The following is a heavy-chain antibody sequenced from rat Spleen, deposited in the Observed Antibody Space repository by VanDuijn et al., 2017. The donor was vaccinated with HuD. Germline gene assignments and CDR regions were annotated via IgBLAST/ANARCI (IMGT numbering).Heavy chain of an antibody. J-gene: IGHJ3*01. D-gene: IGHD1-6*01. Sequence: EVQLVQSNGGLVQPGRSLKLSCAASGFTFSDYGMAWVRQAPTKGLEWVATISYGDSSGHSSTYYRDSVKGRFTISRDNTKSTLSLQMDSLRSEDTATYYCARHQDVYYGSNWFAYWGQGTLVTVSS. CDR2: ISYGDSSGHSST. CDR1: GFTFSDYG. CDR3: ARHQDVYYGSNWFAY. V-gene: IGHV5-29*01.